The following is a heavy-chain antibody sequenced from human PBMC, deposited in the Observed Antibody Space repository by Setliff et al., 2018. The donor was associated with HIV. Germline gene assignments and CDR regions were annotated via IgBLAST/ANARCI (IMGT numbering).Heavy chain of an antibody. V-gene: IGHV4-39*01. CDR2: IHYNGRT. CDR1: GDSITNDDYY. J-gene: IGHJ5*02. D-gene: IGHD2-2*02. CDR3: ARYTSKVDWFDP. Sequence: SETLFLTCTVSGDSITNDDYYWGWIRQPPGKGLEWIAIIHYNGRTYYDPSLKSRVTIFVDTSKTQFYLKLRSVTASDTAVYYCARYTSKVDWFDPWG.